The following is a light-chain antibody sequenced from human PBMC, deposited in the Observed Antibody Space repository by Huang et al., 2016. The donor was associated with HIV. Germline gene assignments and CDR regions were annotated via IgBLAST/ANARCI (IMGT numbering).Light chain of an antibody. CDR2: GAS. CDR1: QTVTNNY. CDR3: QQFGSSPPYS. J-gene: IGKJ2*03. V-gene: IGKV3-20*01. Sequence: IVLTQSPDTLSLSPGERATLSCRASQTVTNNYLAWYQQRPGQAPRLLIYGASTRATGIPDRFRGSGSGTDFTLTISRREPKDFVVYYCQQFGSSPPYSFGQGTKLEIK.